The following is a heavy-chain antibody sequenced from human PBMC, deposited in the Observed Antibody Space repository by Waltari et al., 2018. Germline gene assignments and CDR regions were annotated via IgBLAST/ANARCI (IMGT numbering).Heavy chain of an antibody. Sequence: QVQLVQSGAEVKKPGASVKVSCKTSGYPFTSYYMHWVRQAPGQGLEWRGGVNTRNGGTNHAQKDQGRVTMTRDTSISTAYMELSRLISNDTAVYYCARTYQSGSYSDYWGQGTPVTVSS. V-gene: IGHV1-2*02. CDR2: VNTRNGGT. J-gene: IGHJ4*02. D-gene: IGHD1-26*01. CDR1: GYPFTSYY. CDR3: ARTYQSGSYSDY.